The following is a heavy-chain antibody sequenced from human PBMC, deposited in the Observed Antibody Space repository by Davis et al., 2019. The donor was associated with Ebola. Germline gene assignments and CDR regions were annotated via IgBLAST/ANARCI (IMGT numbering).Heavy chain of an antibody. D-gene: IGHD6-6*01. Sequence: GGSLRLSCAASGFTFSGSAMHWVRQASGKGLEWVGRIRSKANSYATAYAASVKGRFTISRDDSKNTAYLQMNSLKTEDTAVYYCARGRIAARLSLFDYWGQGTLVTVSS. CDR3: ARGRIAARLSLFDY. V-gene: IGHV3-73*01. CDR2: IRSKANSYAT. J-gene: IGHJ4*02. CDR1: GFTFSGSA.